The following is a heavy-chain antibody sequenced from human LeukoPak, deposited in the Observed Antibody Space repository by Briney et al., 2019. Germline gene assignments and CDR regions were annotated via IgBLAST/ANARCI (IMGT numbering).Heavy chain of an antibody. J-gene: IGHJ3*02. CDR3: ADGYSSGQDAFDI. V-gene: IGHV4-59*01. CDR1: GDSISPYY. Sequence: SETLSLTCTVSGDSISPYYWSWIRQPPGKELEWIGYISYSGSTRYNPSLKSRVSMSVDTSKNQFSLRLTSVPAADTAVYYCADGYSSGQDAFDIWGQGTMVTVSS. CDR2: ISYSGST. D-gene: IGHD6-19*01.